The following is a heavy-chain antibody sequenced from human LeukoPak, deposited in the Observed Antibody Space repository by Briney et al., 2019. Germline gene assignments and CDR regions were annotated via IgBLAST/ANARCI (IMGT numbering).Heavy chain of an antibody. CDR3: ARDLAGHYYGSGSSFDY. V-gene: IGHV3-7*01. D-gene: IGHD3-10*01. CDR2: IREDGSEK. Sequence: GGPLRLSCAASGFTFSAYWMSWVRQAPGKGLEWVANIREDGSEKYYVDSVKGQFTISRDNAKNSLFLQMDSLRAEDTAVYYCARDLAGHYYGSGSSFDYWGQGTLVTVSS. CDR1: GFTFSAYW. J-gene: IGHJ4*02.